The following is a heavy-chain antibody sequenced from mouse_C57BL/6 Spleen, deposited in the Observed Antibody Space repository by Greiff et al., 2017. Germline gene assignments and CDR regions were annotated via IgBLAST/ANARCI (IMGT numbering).Heavy chain of an antibody. J-gene: IGHJ3*01. CDR3: ARESAWEFAY. D-gene: IGHD1-2*01. V-gene: IGHV3-6*01. CDR1: GYSITSGYY. Sequence: EVKLQESGPGLVKPSQSLSLTCSVTGYSITSGYYWNWIRQFPGNKLEWMGYISYDGSNNYNPSLKNRISITRDTSKNQFFLKLNSVTTEDTATYYCARESAWEFAYWGQGTLVTVYA. CDR2: ISYDGSN.